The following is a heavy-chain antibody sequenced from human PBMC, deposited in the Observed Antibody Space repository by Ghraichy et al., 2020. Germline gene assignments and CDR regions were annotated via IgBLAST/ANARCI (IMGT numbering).Heavy chain of an antibody. J-gene: IGHJ5*02. CDR1: GGSISSYY. V-gene: IGHV4-59*08. Sequence: SETLSLTCTVSGGSISSYYWSWIRQPPGKGLEGIGYIYYSGSTNYNPSLKSRVTISVDTSKNQFSLKLSSVTAADTAVYYCARHNFYDFWSGYYTGNWFDPWGQGTLVTVSS. D-gene: IGHD3-3*01. CDR3: ARHNFYDFWSGYYTGNWFDP. CDR2: IYYSGST.